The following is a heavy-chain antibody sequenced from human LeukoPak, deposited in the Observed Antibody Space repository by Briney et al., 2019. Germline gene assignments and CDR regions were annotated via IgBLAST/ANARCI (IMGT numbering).Heavy chain of an antibody. CDR3: AIGGGSRTAMVDY. Sequence: ASVKVSCKASGYNFTGYYMHWVRQAPGQGLEWMGWINPNSGGTNYAQKFQGWVTMTRDTSISTAYMELSRLRSDDTAVYYCAIGGGSRTAMVDYWGQGTLVTVSS. CDR2: INPNSGGT. J-gene: IGHJ4*02. D-gene: IGHD5-18*01. CDR1: GYNFTGYY. V-gene: IGHV1-2*04.